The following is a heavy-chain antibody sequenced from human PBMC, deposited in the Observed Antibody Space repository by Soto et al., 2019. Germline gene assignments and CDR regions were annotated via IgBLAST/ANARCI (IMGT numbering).Heavy chain of an antibody. CDR1: GFSFRTYG. CDR2: ISYTGSTK. Sequence: QVQLVESGGGVVQPGRSLRLSCAASGFSFRTYGMHWVRQAPDKGLEWVAIISYTGSTKYYADSVKGRFTISRDNSKNTLYLQMNSLRAEDTAVYYCAKDGVVPAAVGSHYGMDVWGLGTTVTVSS. D-gene: IGHD2-2*01. J-gene: IGHJ6*02. CDR3: AKDGVVPAAVGSHYGMDV. V-gene: IGHV3-30*18.